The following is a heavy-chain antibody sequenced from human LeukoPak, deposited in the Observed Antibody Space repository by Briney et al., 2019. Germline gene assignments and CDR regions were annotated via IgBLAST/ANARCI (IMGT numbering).Heavy chain of an antibody. D-gene: IGHD6-13*01. CDR3: ARRVSSSWYGYFDY. CDR2: IIPILGIA. J-gene: IGHJ4*02. V-gene: IGHV1-69*04. CDR1: GGTFSIYA. Sequence: ASVKVSCKASGGTFSIYAISWVRQAPGQGLEWMGRIIPILGIANYAQKFQGRVTITADKSTSTAYMELSSLRSEDTAVYYCARRVSSSWYGYFDYWGQGTLVTVSS.